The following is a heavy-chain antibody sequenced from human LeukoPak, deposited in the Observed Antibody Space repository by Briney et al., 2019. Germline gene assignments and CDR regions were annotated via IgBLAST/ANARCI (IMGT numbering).Heavy chain of an antibody. D-gene: IGHD3-3*01. V-gene: IGHV3-23*01. CDR2: MSGSGYYT. CDR3: AKMEGQRLYDYCMDV. CDR1: GFAFSNFA. J-gene: IGHJ6*03. Sequence: GGSLGLSCAASGFAFSNFAMSWLRQAPGKGLEWVSAMSGSGYYTYYVESVKGRFTISRDNSKNTLYLHMNSLRADDTAVYYCAKMEGQRLYDYCMDVWGRGTTVTVSS.